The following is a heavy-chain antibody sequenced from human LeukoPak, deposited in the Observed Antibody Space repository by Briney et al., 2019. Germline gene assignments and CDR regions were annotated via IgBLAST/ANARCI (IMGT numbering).Heavy chain of an antibody. CDR3: ARGSSGSTRRYYFDY. CDR1: GGSISGYY. CDR2: LYSSDDT. D-gene: IGHD3-22*01. Sequence: SETLSLTCTVSGGSISGYYRNWFRQPADKGLEWIGRLYSSDDTYYNPSLESRLTMSMDTSKNQFSLKLRSVTAADTAVYYCARGSSGSTRRYYFDYWGQGALVTVSS. J-gene: IGHJ4*02. V-gene: IGHV4-4*07.